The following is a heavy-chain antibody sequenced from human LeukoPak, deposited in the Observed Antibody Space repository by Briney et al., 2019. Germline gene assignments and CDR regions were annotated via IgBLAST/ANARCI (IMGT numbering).Heavy chain of an antibody. Sequence: GGSLRLSCTTSGFTFSDYSMSWVRQAPGKGLECVGFIRSKADGGTTEYAASVKGRFTISRDDSKSIAYLQMNSLKTEDTAVYYCSRGGSGSYYPYWGQGTLVTVSS. CDR2: IRSKADGGTT. J-gene: IGHJ4*02. CDR3: SRGGSGSYYPY. CDR1: GFTFSDYS. V-gene: IGHV3-49*04. D-gene: IGHD3-10*01.